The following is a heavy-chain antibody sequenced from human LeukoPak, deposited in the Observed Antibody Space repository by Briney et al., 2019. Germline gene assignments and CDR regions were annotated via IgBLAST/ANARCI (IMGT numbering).Heavy chain of an antibody. CDR1: GGSISNSNSF. CDR2: IYYSGIT. V-gene: IGHV4-39*07. D-gene: IGHD4-17*01. CDR3: ARGGRWAYGDYLFDY. J-gene: IGHJ4*02. Sequence: PSETLSLTCTVSGGSISNSNSFWAWIRQPPGKGLEWIGTIYYSGITHYSPSLKSRVTISVDTSKNQFSLKLSSVTAADTAVYYCARGGRWAYGDYLFDYWGQGTLVTVSS.